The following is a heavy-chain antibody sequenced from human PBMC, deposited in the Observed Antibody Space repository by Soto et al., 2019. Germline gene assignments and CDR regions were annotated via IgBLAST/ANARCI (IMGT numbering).Heavy chain of an antibody. CDR3: ARDRQGFGETRGFDY. CDR1: GGSISSGGYY. CDR2: IYYSGST. J-gene: IGHJ4*02. D-gene: IGHD3-10*01. Sequence: QVQLQESGPGLVKPSQTLSLTCTVSGGSISSGGYYWSWIRQHPGKGLEWIGYIYYSGSTYYNPSLKSRVTISVDTSKTQFALKLSSVTAADTAVYYCARDRQGFGETRGFDYWGQGTLVTVSS. V-gene: IGHV4-31*03.